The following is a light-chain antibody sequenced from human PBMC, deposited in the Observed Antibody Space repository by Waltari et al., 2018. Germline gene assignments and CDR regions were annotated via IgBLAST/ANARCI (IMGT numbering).Light chain of an antibody. CDR3: SSRDSSGNHAV. CDR2: GKI. Sequence: SSELTQAPAVSVALGQAVRITCQGDRLRTYCARRYQQKPAQAPVLVMLGKINRPSWVPDRCSRSTTGHTAALTIIGAQPEDEAADYCSSRDSSGNHAVFGGGTKLTVL. V-gene: IGLV3-19*01. CDR1: RLRTYC. J-gene: IGLJ2*01.